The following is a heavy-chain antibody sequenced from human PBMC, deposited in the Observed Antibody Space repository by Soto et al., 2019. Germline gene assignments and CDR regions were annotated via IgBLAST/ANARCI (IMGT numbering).Heavy chain of an antibody. Sequence: GAAAKVSSKASGFTFTSSAVQWVRQARGQPLEWIGWIVVGSGNTNYAQKFKERVTITRDMSTSTAYMELSSLRSEDTAVYYCAAALLSSPFDPWGQGTLVTVSS. CDR3: AAALLSSPFDP. D-gene: IGHD2-2*01. CDR2: IVVGSGNT. V-gene: IGHV1-58*01. J-gene: IGHJ5*02. CDR1: GFTFTSSA.